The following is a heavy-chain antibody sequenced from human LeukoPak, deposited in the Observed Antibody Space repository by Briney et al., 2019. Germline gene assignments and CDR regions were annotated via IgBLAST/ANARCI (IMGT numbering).Heavy chain of an antibody. CDR2: IYSGGST. V-gene: IGHV3-53*01. CDR3: ARIIVGAYFDY. Sequence: GGSLRLSCAASGFTFSSYAMSWVRQAPGKGLEWVSVIYSGGSTYYADSVKGRFTISRDNSKNTLYLQMNSLRAEDTAVYYCARIIVGAYFDYWGQGTLVTVSS. J-gene: IGHJ4*02. D-gene: IGHD1-26*01. CDR1: GFTFSSYA.